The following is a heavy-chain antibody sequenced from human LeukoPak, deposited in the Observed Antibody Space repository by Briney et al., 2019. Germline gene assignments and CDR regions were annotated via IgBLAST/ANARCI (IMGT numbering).Heavy chain of an antibody. V-gene: IGHV3-21*01. CDR3: ARWYSDGSGSYYKLFGPQYYYYGMDV. Sequence: GGSLRLSCAASGFTFSSYNMNWVRQAPGKGLEWVSSISSSSSYIYYADSVKGRFTISRDNAKNSLYLQMNSLRAEDTAVYYCARWYSDGSGSYYKLFGPQYYYYGMDVWGQGTTVTVSS. CDR1: GFTFSSYN. D-gene: IGHD3-10*01. CDR2: ISSSSSYI. J-gene: IGHJ6*02.